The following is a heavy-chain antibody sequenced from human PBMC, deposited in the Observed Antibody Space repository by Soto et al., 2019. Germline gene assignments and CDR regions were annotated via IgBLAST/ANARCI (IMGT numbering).Heavy chain of an antibody. CDR1: GFTFSSYG. CDR3: AKDMGSSWYPPFDY. V-gene: IGHV3-30*18. CDR2: ISYDGSNK. J-gene: IGHJ4*02. Sequence: GGSLRLSCAASGFTFSSYGMHWVRQAPGKGLEWVAVISYDGSNKYYADSVKGRFTISRDNSKNTLYLQMNSLRAEDTAVYYCAKDMGSSWYPPFDYWGQGTLVTVSS. D-gene: IGHD6-13*01.